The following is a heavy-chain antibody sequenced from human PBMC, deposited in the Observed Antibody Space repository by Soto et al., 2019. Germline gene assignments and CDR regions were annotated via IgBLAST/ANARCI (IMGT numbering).Heavy chain of an antibody. CDR3: ARDHSGLGGWFDP. J-gene: IGHJ5*02. CDR1: GGSISSGGYA. CDR2: IYGSGNT. D-gene: IGHD7-27*01. V-gene: IGHV4-30-2*01. Sequence: QLQLQESGSGLVKPSQTLSLTCVVSGGSISSGGYAWSWIRQPPGKALDWIGYIYGSGNTYYNPSLKSRITISVDRSKNQFSLKLTSVPAADTAVYYCARDHSGLGGWFDPWGQGTLVTVSS.